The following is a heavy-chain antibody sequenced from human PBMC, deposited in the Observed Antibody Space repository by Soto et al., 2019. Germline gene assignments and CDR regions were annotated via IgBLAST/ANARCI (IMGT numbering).Heavy chain of an antibody. V-gene: IGHV3-13*01. Sequence: VQLVESGGGVVQPGRSLRLSCAASGFTFSSYDMHWVRQATGKGLEWVSAIGTAGDTYYPGSVKGRFTISRENAKNSLYLQMNSLRAGDTAVYYCARGLRGFGALWGAFDIWGQGTMVTVSS. J-gene: IGHJ3*02. CDR1: GFTFSSYD. D-gene: IGHD3-10*01. CDR3: ARGLRGFGALWGAFDI. CDR2: IGTAGDT.